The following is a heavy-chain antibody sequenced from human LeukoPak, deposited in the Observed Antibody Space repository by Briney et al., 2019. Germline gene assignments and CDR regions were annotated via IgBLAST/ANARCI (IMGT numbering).Heavy chain of an antibody. CDR1: GGSFSSTNYY. D-gene: IGHD3-3*01. V-gene: IGHV4-39*07. CDR3: ARARRTIFGVVIILNWFDT. Sequence: SETLSLTCTVSGGSFSSTNYYWGWIRRPPGKGLEWIGSIFYSGSTYYNPSLKSRVTISVDTSKNQFSLKLSSVTAADTAVYYCARARRTIFGVVIILNWFDTWGQGAQGTVSS. J-gene: IGHJ5*02. CDR2: IFYSGST.